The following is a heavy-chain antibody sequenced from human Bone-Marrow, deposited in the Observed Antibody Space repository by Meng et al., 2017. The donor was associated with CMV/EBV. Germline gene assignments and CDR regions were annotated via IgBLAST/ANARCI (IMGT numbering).Heavy chain of an antibody. CDR1: GYTFTSYY. J-gene: IGHJ5*02. D-gene: IGHD1-7*01. CDR3: ARDRGNWNYDP. V-gene: IGHV1-46*01. Sequence: ASVKVSCKVSGYTFTSYYMHWVRQAPGQGLEWMGIINPSGGSTSYAQKFQGRVTMTRDTSTSTVNMELSSLRSEDTAVYYCARDRGNWNYDPWGQGTLVTVSS. CDR2: INPSGGST.